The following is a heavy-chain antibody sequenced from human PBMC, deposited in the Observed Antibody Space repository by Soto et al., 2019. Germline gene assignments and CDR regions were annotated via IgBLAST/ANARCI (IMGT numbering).Heavy chain of an antibody. Sequence: EVQLLESGGGLVQPGGSLRLSCAASGFTFSSCAMSWVRQAPGKGLEWVAAISGSGGSTFYADPVKGRFSISRDNSETTMYLQMNSLGAEDTAVYYCAKGRGYCSSTSCYVASDYWGQGTLVTVSS. V-gene: IGHV3-23*01. CDR1: GFTFSSCA. CDR2: ISGSGGST. CDR3: AKGRGYCSSTSCYVASDY. D-gene: IGHD2-2*01. J-gene: IGHJ4*02.